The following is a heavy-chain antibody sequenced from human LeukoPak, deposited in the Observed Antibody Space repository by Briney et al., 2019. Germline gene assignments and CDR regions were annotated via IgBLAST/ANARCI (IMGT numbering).Heavy chain of an antibody. J-gene: IGHJ3*02. CDR2: VFHSGST. D-gene: IGHD6-19*01. CDR3: TRPYSSGWYGTFSI. Sequence: PSETLSLTCTDSGGSITSYYWRWIRQPPGKGLEWIGHVFHSGSTNYNPSLKSRVTISVDTSKNQFSLKLSSVTAADTAVYYCTRPYSSGWYGTFSIWGQGTMVTVSS. CDR1: GGSITSYY. V-gene: IGHV4-59*01.